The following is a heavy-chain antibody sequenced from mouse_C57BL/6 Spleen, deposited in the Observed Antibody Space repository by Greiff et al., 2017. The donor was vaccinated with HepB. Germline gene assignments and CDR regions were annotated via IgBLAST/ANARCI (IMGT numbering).Heavy chain of an antibody. D-gene: IGHD1-1*01. CDR1: GYTFTDYY. J-gene: IGHJ2*01. CDR2: INPNNGGT. CDR3: ARRTTVVYFDY. Sequence: VQLQQSGPELVKPGASVKISCKASGYTFTDYYMNWVKQSHGKSLEWIGDINPNNGGTSYNQKLKGKATLTVDKSSSTAYMELRSLTSEDSAVYYCARRTTVVYFDYWGQGTTLTVSS. V-gene: IGHV1-26*01.